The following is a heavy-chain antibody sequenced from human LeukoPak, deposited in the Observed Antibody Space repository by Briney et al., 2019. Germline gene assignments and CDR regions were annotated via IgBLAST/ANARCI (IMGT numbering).Heavy chain of an antibody. CDR3: AKGVGSGLNWFDP. J-gene: IGHJ5*02. Sequence: GGSLRLSCAASGFTFSSYAMGWVRQAPGKGLEWVSAISGSGGSTYYADSVKGRFTISRDNSKNTPYLQMNSLRAEDTAVYYCAKGVGSGLNWFDPWGQGTLVTVSS. D-gene: IGHD6-19*01. CDR2: ISGSGGST. CDR1: GFTFSSYA. V-gene: IGHV3-23*01.